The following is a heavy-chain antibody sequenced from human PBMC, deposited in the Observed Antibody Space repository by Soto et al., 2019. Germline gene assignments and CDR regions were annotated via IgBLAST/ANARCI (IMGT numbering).Heavy chain of an antibody. CDR1: GFTFSNAW. D-gene: IGHD4-17*01. CDR2: IKSKSDGGTT. Sequence: EVQLVESGGGLVQPGGSLRLSCAASGFTFSNAWMSWVRQAPGKGLEWVGRIKSKSDGGTTDYAAPVKGRFSISRDDSKNTLYLQMNSLKTEDTAVYYCSFQESTTVTTFDYWGQGTLVTVSS. J-gene: IGHJ4*02. CDR3: SFQESTTVTTFDY. V-gene: IGHV3-15*01.